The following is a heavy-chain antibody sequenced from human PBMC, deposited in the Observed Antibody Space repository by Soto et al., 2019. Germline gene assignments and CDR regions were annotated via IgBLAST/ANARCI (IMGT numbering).Heavy chain of an antibody. Sequence: PSQPRSLTCAISGYSVSGNSAAWNWIRGCPSRGLGWLGRTYYRSSWYNDYAVSVKSRITVTPDPSKNQFSMHLNSVTPEDTPVYYCAREFPHYVSSDSYLDYWGQGALVTVSS. CDR2: TYYRSSWYN. V-gene: IGHV6-1*01. CDR1: GYSVSGNSAA. CDR3: AREFPHYVSSDSYLDY. J-gene: IGHJ4*02. D-gene: IGHD6-19*01.